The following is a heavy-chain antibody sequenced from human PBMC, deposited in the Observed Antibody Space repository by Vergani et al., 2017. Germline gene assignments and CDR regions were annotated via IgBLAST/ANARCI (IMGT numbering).Heavy chain of an antibody. Sequence: EVQLLESGGRLVQPGGSLRLSCVASGFAFSRYAMSWVRQAPGKGLEWVSGLTASDSGISYADSVRGRFTISRDNSKNTLFLQMDSLRAEDTAVYYCAKSGGLQHFGAHYFDSWGQGILVTVSS. V-gene: IGHV3-23*01. D-gene: IGHD5-24*01. J-gene: IGHJ4*02. CDR2: LTASDSGI. CDR3: AKSGGLQHFGAHYFDS. CDR1: GFAFSRYA.